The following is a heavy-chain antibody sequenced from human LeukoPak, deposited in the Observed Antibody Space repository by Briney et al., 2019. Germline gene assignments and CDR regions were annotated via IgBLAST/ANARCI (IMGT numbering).Heavy chain of an antibody. V-gene: IGHV3-30-3*01. J-gene: IGHJ5*02. CDR3: ARDGDSSGWPINWFDP. Sequence: GRSLRLSCAASGFTFSSYAMHWVRQAPGEGLEWVAVISYDGSNKYYADSVKGRFTISRDNSKNTLYLQMNSLRAEDTAVYYCARDGDSSGWPINWFDPWGQGTLVTVSS. CDR2: ISYDGSNK. CDR1: GFTFSSYA. D-gene: IGHD6-19*01.